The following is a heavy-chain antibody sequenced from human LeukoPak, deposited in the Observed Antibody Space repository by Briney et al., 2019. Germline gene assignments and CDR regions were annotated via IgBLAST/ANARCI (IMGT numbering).Heavy chain of an antibody. D-gene: IGHD6-13*01. CDR2: INHSGST. J-gene: IGHJ4*02. CDR1: GGSFSGYD. V-gene: IGHV4-34*01. CDR3: ASGIEAAANYFDY. Sequence: KPSETLSLTCAVYGGSFSGYDWSWIRQPPGKGLEWIGEINHSGSTNYNPSLKSRVTISVDTSKNQFSLKLSSVTAADTAVYYCASGIEAAANYFDYWGQGTLVTVSS.